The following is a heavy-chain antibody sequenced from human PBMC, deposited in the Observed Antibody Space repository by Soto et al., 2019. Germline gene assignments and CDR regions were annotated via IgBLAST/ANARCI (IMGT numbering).Heavy chain of an antibody. CDR2: TYYRSKWYN. CDR1: GDSVSSNSAA. V-gene: IGHV6-1*01. D-gene: IGHD2-2*01. J-gene: IGHJ5*02. Sequence: SQTLSLTCAISGDSVSSNSAAWNWIRQSPSRGLEWLGRTYYRSKWYNDYAVSVKSRITINPDTSKNQFSLQLNSVTPEDTAVYYCARTFNCSSTSCHTYNWFGPWGQGTLVTVSS. CDR3: ARTFNCSSTSCHTYNWFGP.